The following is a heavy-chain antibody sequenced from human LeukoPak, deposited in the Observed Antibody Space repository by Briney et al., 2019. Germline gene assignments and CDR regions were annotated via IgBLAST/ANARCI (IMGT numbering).Heavy chain of an antibody. CDR2: ISGSGGST. CDR1: GFTFSSYA. Sequence: GGSLRLSCAASGFTFSSYAMSWVRQAPGKGLEWVSAISGSGGSTYYADSVKGRFTISRDNSKNTLYLQMNSLSAEDTAVYYGAKDLYSSSSRYYYRGVGGKGTTVTVSS. J-gene: IGHJ6*03. CDR3: AKDLYSSSSRYYYRGV. V-gene: IGHV3-23*01. D-gene: IGHD6-6*01.